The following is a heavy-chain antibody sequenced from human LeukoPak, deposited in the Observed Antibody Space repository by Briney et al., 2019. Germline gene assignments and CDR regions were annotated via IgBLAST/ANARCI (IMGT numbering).Heavy chain of an antibody. CDR1: GYIFTGHY. CDR3: ARGGNWQQLVDYYFDY. V-gene: IGHV1-2*02. CDR2: INHNIGVT. Sequence: SVQVSYKASGYIFTGHYIHWVRQAPGQPLEWIGWINHNIGVTRYAQKIQGMVTTTRDSSINTAYMEVSRLRSDDTAVYYCARGGNWQQLVDYYFDYWGQGTLVTVSS. D-gene: IGHD6-13*01. J-gene: IGHJ4*02.